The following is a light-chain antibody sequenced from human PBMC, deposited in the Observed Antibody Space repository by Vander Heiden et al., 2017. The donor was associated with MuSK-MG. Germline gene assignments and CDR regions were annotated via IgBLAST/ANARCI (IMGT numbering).Light chain of an antibody. Sequence: SSELTQDPAVSVALGQTGRNPCQGDSLRSYYASWYQQKPGQAPKLVIYGKNDRPSGIPDRFSGSSSGNTASLTITGAQAEDEADYYCNSRDSSGNHLHVVFGGGTKLTVL. J-gene: IGLJ2*01. CDR2: GKN. V-gene: IGLV3-19*01. CDR1: SLRSYY. CDR3: NSRDSSGNHLHVV.